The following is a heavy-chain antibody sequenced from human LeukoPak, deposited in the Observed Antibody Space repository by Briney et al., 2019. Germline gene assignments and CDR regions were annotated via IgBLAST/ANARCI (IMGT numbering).Heavy chain of an antibody. CDR2: IKQDGSEK. CDR1: GITFSSYC. D-gene: IGHD6-6*01. J-gene: IGHJ6*02. CDR3: ARHRWQLVGLDL. V-gene: IGHV3-7*05. Sequence: PGGSLRLSCAASGITFSSYCMSWIRQAPGKGLEWVANIKQDGSEKYYVDSVKGRFTISRDNAKNSLYLQMNSLRAEDTAVYYCARHRWQLVGLDLWGQGTTVTVSS.